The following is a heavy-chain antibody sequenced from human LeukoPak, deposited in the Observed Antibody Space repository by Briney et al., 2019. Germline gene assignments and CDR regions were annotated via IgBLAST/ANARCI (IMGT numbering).Heavy chain of an antibody. CDR2: IYSSGSS. Sequence: SQTLSLTCSVSGGPIRSESYYWSWIRQPAGKGLEWLGRIYSSGSSKFNPSLKSRVTISIDTSKNQFSLNLSSVTAADTAVYYCARDMTGSGWNDAFDIWGQGTMVTVSS. J-gene: IGHJ3*02. CDR3: ARDMTGSGWNDAFDI. V-gene: IGHV4-61*02. CDR1: GGPIRSESYY. D-gene: IGHD6-19*01.